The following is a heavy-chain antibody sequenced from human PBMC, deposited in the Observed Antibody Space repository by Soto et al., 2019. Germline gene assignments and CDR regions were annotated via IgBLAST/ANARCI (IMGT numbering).Heavy chain of an antibody. J-gene: IGHJ5*02. CDR3: ARGPRYCSTTSCFSGVTWFDP. D-gene: IGHD2-2*01. Sequence: GASVTVSCKASGYTFTSYGISWVRQAPGQGLEWMGWISSYNGNTNYAQKVQGRATMTTDTSTSTTYMELRSLRSDDTAVYYCARGPRYCSTTSCFSGVTWFDPWGQGTLVTVS. V-gene: IGHV1-18*04. CDR1: GYTFTSYG. CDR2: ISSYNGNT.